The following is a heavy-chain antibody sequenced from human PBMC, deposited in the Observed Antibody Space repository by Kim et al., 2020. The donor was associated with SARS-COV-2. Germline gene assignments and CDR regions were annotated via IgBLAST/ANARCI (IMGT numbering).Heavy chain of an antibody. D-gene: IGHD1-26*01. CDR3: ARGALYSGSYYDAFDI. Sequence: GGSLRLSCAASGFTFSSYEMNWVRQAPGKGLEWVSYISSSGSTIYYADPVKGRFTISRDNATNSLYLQMNSLRAEDTAVYYCARGALYSGSYYDAFDIWGQGTMVTVSS. CDR2: ISSSGSTI. CDR1: GFTFSSYE. J-gene: IGHJ3*02. V-gene: IGHV3-48*03.